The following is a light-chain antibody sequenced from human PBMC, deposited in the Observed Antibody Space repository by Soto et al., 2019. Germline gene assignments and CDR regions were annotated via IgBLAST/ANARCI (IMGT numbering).Light chain of an antibody. Sequence: AIRMTQSPSSLSASTGDRVTITCRASQGISSYLAWYQQKPGKAPKLLIYAASTLQSGVPSRFSGSGSGTDFTLTISCLQSEDFATYYCQQYYSYPWTFGQRSKVDI. V-gene: IGKV1-8*01. CDR2: AAS. CDR3: QQYYSYPWT. J-gene: IGKJ1*01. CDR1: QGISSY.